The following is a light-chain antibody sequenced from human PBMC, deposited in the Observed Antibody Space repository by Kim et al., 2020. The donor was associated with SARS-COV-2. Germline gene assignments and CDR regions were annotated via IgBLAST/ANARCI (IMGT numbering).Light chain of an antibody. J-gene: IGLJ3*02. Sequence: QPVLTQSPSASASLGASVKLTCTLSSGHSSYAIAWHQQQPEKGPRYLMKLNSDGSHSKGDGIPDRFSGSSSGAERYLTISSLPSEDEADYYCQTWGTGWVFGGGTQLTVL. CDR3: QTWGTGWV. V-gene: IGLV4-69*01. CDR2: LNSDGSH. CDR1: SGHSSYA.